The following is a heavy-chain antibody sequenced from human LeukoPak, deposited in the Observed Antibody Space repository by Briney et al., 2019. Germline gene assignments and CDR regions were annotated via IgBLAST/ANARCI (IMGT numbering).Heavy chain of an antibody. D-gene: IGHD3-10*01. Sequence: SVKVSCKASGGTFSSYAISWVRQAPGQGLEWMGRIIPIFGIANYAQKFQGRVTITADKSTSTAYMELSSLRSEDTAVYYCARDVWFGDKTKYYFDYWGQGTLVTVSS. CDR1: GGTFSSYA. CDR3: ARDVWFGDKTKYYFDY. J-gene: IGHJ4*02. CDR2: IIPIFGIA. V-gene: IGHV1-69*04.